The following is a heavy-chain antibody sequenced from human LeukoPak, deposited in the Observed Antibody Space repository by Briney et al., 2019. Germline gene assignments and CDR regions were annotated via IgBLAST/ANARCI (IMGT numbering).Heavy chain of an antibody. CDR2: IKQDGGEK. J-gene: IGHJ3*02. D-gene: IGHD3-3*01. Sequence: GGSLRLSCAASGFTFSTYWMSWVRQVPGKGPEWVANIKQDGGEKYYVDSVKGRFTISRDNAKDSLYLQMNSLRAEDTAVYYCARDASSRISIFGVVSDAFDIWGQGTMVTVSS. CDR3: ARDASSRISIFGVVSDAFDI. CDR1: GFTFSTYW. V-gene: IGHV3-7*01.